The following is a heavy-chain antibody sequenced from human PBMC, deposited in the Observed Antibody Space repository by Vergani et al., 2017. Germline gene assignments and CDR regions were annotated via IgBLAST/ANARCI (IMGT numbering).Heavy chain of an antibody. D-gene: IGHD2-2*01. CDR3: ARGPLHCSSTSCYRRRLDY. Sequence: QVQLQQWGAGLLKPSETLSLTCAVYGGSFSGYYWSWIRQPPGKGVEWIGEINHSGSTNYNPSLKSRVTISVDTSKNQFSLKLSYVTAADTAVDYCARGPLHCSSTSCYRRRLDYWGQGTLVTVSS. CDR1: GGSFSGYY. CDR2: INHSGST. V-gene: IGHV4-34*01. J-gene: IGHJ4*02.